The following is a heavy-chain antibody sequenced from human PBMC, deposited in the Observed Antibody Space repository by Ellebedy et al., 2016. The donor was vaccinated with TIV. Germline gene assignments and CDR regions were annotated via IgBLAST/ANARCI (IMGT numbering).Heavy chain of an antibody. CDR2: IGATGVNT. J-gene: IGHJ6*02. CDR1: GFTFRRTV. CDR3: AKDRRPDGYNNLDV. V-gene: IGHV3-23*01. Sequence: GESLKISXAASGFTFRRTVMNWVRQAPGKGLEWVSSIGATGVNTYDADSVKGRFTISRDNSKNTLYLQMKTLRVDDTAVYYCAKDRRPDGYNNLDVWGQGTTVTVS. D-gene: IGHD5-24*01.